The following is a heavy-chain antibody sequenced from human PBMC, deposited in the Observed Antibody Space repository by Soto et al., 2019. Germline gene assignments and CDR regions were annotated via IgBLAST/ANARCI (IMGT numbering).Heavy chain of an antibody. D-gene: IGHD7-27*01. J-gene: IGHJ4*02. V-gene: IGHV5-10-1*01. CDR1: GISFDDNA. CDR3: ARLAPGD. Sequence: GESLKISCKVSGISFDDNAISWVRQMPGKGLEWMGRISRDGSSSSYSPSFQGHVSIYXXXXTXTXYXQWXXLTTSDTAMYYCARLAPGDWGQGTLVAVSS. CDR2: ISRDGSSS.